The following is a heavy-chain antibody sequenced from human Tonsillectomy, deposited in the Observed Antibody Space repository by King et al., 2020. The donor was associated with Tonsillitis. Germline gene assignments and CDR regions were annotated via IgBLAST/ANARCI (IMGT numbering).Heavy chain of an antibody. V-gene: IGHV1-46*03. D-gene: IGHD3-16*01. CDR2: INPSTGGT. CDR1: GYNFITNF. CDR3: ARKKRGPDALDL. Sequence: QVQLVESGAEVKKPGASVKVSCMISGYNFITNFMHWVRQAPGQGLQWMGLINPSTGGTTYEPRFQGRVTMTTDTSTSTVHMELRSLRSEDTAVYYCARKKRGPDALDLWGQGTVVTVSS. J-gene: IGHJ3*01.